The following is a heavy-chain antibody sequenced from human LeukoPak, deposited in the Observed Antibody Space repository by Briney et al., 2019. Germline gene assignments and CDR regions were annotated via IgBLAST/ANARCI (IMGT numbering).Heavy chain of an antibody. CDR2: ISWNSGSE. CDR1: GLTFSSHW. D-gene: IGHD1-1*01. CDR3: AKDGRPDTYGIFDL. J-gene: IGHJ4*01. V-gene: IGHV3-9*01. Sequence: PGGSLRLSCAASGLTFSSHWMHWVRQAPGKGLQWVSGISWNSGSEGYADSVKGRFTISRDNAKNSLYLQMNSLRAEDTAFYYCAKDGRPDTYGIFDLWGHETLVTVSS.